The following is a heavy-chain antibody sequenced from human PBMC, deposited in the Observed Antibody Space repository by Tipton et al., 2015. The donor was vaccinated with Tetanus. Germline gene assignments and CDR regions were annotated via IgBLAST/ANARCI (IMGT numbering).Heavy chain of an antibody. CDR1: GFIFSDSN. CDR2: ISNDGSLK. D-gene: IGHD1-1*01. Sequence: SLRLSCAASGFIFSDSNMHWVRQAPGKGLEAVALISNDGSLKFYADSVTGRFPISRDPAKNTVYLQMNSLRAEDTAVYFCARRSLTNYGLDVWGQGTPVTVSS. V-gene: IGHV3-30*04. J-gene: IGHJ6*02. CDR3: ARRSLTNYGLDV.